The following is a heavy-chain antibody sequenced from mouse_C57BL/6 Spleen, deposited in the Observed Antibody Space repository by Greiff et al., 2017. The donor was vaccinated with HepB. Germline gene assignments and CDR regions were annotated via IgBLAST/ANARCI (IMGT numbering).Heavy chain of an antibody. Sequence: EVKLMESGGGLVKPGGSLKLSCAASGFTFSDYGMHWVRQAPEKGLEWVAYISSGSSTIYYADTVKGRFTISRDNAKNTLFLQMTSLRSEDTAMYYCARRHDYDYAMDYWGQGTSVTVSS. CDR2: ISSGSSTI. CDR3: ARRHDYDYAMDY. D-gene: IGHD2-4*01. J-gene: IGHJ4*01. V-gene: IGHV5-17*01. CDR1: GFTFSDYG.